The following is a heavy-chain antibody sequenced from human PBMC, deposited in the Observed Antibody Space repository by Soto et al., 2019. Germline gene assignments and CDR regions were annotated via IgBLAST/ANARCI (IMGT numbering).Heavy chain of an antibody. CDR1: GYTFTYYT. CDR2: INAGDGNT. V-gene: IGHV1-3*01. D-gene: IGHD3-22*01. J-gene: IGHJ4*02. Sequence: ASVKVSCKASGYTFTYYTVHWVRQAPGQRLEWMGWINAGDGNTKYSPNFQGRVTITKDTSASTVYMELSSLRSEDTAVYFCTRDYYDSSGYYPKFHYWGQGTLVTVS. CDR3: TRDYYDSSGYYPKFHY.